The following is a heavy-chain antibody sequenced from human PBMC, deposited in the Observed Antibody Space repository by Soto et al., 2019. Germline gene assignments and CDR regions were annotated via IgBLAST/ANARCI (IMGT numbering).Heavy chain of an antibody. CDR3: ARGGPVVPAAEKRYGMDV. CDR2: IYYSGST. CDR1: GGSMSSYY. V-gene: IGHV4-59*01. J-gene: IGHJ6*02. D-gene: IGHD2-2*01. Sequence: SETLSLTCTVSGGSMSSYYWSWIRQPPGKGLEWIGYIYYSGSTNYNPSLKSRVTISVDTSKNQFSLKLSSVTAADTAVYYCARGGPVVPAAEKRYGMDVWGQGTTVTVSS.